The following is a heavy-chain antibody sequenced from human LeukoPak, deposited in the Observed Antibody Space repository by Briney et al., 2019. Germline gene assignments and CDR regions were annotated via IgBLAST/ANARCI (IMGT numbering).Heavy chain of an antibody. CDR3: ARDGGPDSSGYYYIGYFDY. V-gene: IGHV1-2*02. D-gene: IGHD3-22*01. CDR2: INPNSGGT. CDR1: GYTFTGYY. J-gene: IGHJ4*02. Sequence: ASVKVSCKASGYTFTGYYMHWVRQAPGQGLEWMRWINPNSGGTNYAQKSQGRVTMTRDTSISTAYMELSRLRSDDTAVYYCARDGGPDSSGYYYIGYFDYWGQGTLVTVSS.